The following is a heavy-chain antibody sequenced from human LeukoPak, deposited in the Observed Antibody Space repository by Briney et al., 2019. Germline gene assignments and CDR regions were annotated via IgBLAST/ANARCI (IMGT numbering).Heavy chain of an antibody. J-gene: IGHJ6*02. Sequence: GGSLRLSCAASGFTFSNYAMIWVRQAPGKGLEWVSALSGGGATTYYADSVKGRFTISRDNSKKTLYLQMNSLRVEDTALYYCARYCSTTSCQGAYYGMDVWGQGTTVTVSS. CDR1: GFTFSNYA. D-gene: IGHD2-2*01. CDR2: LSGGGATT. V-gene: IGHV3-23*01. CDR3: ARYCSTTSCQGAYYGMDV.